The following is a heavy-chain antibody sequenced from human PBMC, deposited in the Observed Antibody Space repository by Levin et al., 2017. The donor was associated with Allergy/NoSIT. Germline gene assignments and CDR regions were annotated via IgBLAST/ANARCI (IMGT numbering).Heavy chain of an antibody. Sequence: PSETLSLTCTVSGEPVKSDNYYWSWIRQSPGTGLEWVAYISHTKITNYNPSLKARVPCSVDTSENQFSLTLGSVTAADTAVYYCARSYYDSWSGDYDAWGQGILVTVSS. D-gene: IGHD3-3*01. CDR3: ARSYYDSWSGDYDA. J-gene: IGHJ5*02. CDR1: GEPVKSDNYY. V-gene: IGHV4-61*01. CDR2: ISHTKIT.